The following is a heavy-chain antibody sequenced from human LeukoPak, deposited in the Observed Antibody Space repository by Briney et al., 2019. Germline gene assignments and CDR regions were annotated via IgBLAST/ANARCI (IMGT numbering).Heavy chain of an antibody. Sequence: ASVKVSCKASGYTFTGYYIHWVRQAPGQGLEWMGWINPNSGGTNYAQKFQGRVTMTRDTSISTAYMELSSLRVEDTAVYYCARGGNIVATSYYYYYDMDVWGQGTTVTVSS. D-gene: IGHD5-12*01. V-gene: IGHV1-2*02. CDR2: INPNSGGT. CDR3: ARGGNIVATSYYYYYDMDV. J-gene: IGHJ6*02. CDR1: GYTFTGYY.